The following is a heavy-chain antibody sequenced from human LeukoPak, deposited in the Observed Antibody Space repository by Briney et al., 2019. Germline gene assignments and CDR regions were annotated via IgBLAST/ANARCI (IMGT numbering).Heavy chain of an antibody. V-gene: IGHV3-53*01. CDR1: GFTVSSNY. CDR2: IYSGGST. D-gene: IGHD5-18*01. J-gene: IGHJ4*02. Sequence: GGSLRLSCAAAGFTVSSNYMSWVRQAPGKGLEWVSVIYSGGSTYYADSVKGRFTISRDNSKNTLYLQMNSLRAEDTAVYYCANIPSGGYSYGYAYWGQGTLVTVSS. CDR3: ANIPSGGYSYGYAY.